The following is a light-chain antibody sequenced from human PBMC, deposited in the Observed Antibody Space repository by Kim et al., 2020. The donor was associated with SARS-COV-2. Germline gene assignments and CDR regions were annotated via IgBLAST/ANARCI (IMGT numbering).Light chain of an antibody. V-gene: IGLV3-21*01. J-gene: IGLJ2*01. CDR1: NIGSKS. Sequence: SYELTQPPSVSVAPGKTARITCGGNNIGSKSVHWYQQKPGQAPVLVIYYDSDRPSGIPERSSGSNSGNTATLTISRVEAGDEADYYCQVWESSSDHVVFG. CDR3: QVWESSSDHVV. CDR2: YDS.